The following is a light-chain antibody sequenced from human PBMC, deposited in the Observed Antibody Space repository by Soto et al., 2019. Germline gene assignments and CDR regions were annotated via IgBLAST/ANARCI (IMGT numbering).Light chain of an antibody. V-gene: IGKV3-15*01. CDR2: SAS. J-gene: IGKJ2*01. CDR3: QQGHNWPLT. Sequence: EIVMTQSPATMSLSPGERVTLSCRASQSSSTELAWYQQKPGQPPRLLIYSASTRATGVPARFTGSGSGSEFTLTISGLQSEDFAVYYCQQGHNWPLTFGQGTRLEI. CDR1: QSSSTE.